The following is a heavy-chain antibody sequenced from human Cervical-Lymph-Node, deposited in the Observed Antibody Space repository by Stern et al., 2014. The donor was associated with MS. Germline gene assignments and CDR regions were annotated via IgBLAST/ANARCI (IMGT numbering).Heavy chain of an antibody. Sequence: QLQLQESGPGLVKPSETLSLTCAVSGDSISSYTHYWAWIRQPPGKGLEWIGSVYYSGAPSSTPSLKSPLTISVNTPKNPFSLGLNSVTAADTAVYYCAKHACTGAACPFDLWGQGTLVTVSS. CDR1: GDSISSYTHY. D-gene: IGHD2-8*02. CDR3: AKHACTGAACPFDL. J-gene: IGHJ4*02. CDR2: VYYSGAP. V-gene: IGHV4-39*01.